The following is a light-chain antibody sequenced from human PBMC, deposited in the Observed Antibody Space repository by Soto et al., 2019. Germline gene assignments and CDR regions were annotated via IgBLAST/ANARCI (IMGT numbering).Light chain of an antibody. CDR2: DAS. CDR3: QQYKSYST. CDR1: QSISRW. J-gene: IGKJ5*01. V-gene: IGKV1-5*01. Sequence: DIQMTQSPSTLSASAGDRVTITCRASQSISRWLAWNQQKPGKAPKVLIYDASSLESGVPSRFSGSGSGTEFTLTISSLQPDDFATYYCQQYKSYSTFGQGTRLEIK.